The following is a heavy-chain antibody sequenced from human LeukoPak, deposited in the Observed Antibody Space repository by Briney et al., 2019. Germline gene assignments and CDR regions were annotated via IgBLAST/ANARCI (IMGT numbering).Heavy chain of an antibody. D-gene: IGHD2-21*02. V-gene: IGHV3-30*02. CDR2: IRYDGSHE. CDR1: GLTFSTHD. J-gene: IGHJ4*02. CDR3: AKEYILVVTAH. Sequence: GGSLRLSCGASGLTFSTHDMHWVRQAPGKGLEWVAFIRYDGSHEYYADSVKGRFTISRDNSKNTLSLQMNSLRAEDTAVYYCAKEYILVVTAHWGQGTLVTVSS.